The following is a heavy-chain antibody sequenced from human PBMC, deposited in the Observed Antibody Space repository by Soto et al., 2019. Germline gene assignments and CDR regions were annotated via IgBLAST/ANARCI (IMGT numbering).Heavy chain of an antibody. J-gene: IGHJ4*02. V-gene: IGHV1-46*01. CDR1: GYQFTGSY. CDR3: ARQYCSGTSCYWYFDF. Sequence: QVRLVQSGAEVQRPGASLNISCQATGYQFTGSYLHWVRRAPGHGLQWMGMINPDTGSTTYAETFQGRVPMSTDRSAGTVYWGLGSLRSDDTATYYCARQYCSGTSCYWYFDFWGQGTLVTVSS. CDR2: INPDTGST. D-gene: IGHD2-2*01.